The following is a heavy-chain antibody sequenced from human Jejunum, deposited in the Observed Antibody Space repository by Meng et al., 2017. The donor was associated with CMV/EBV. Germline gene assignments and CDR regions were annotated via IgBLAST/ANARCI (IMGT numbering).Heavy chain of an antibody. CDR2: IYAGGTT. CDR3: TTFTAATGSIDY. V-gene: IGHV3-53*01. D-gene: IGHD6-13*01. Sequence: EVQLVESGGGLIQPGGSLRLSCAASEFTVSSNYMSWVRQAPGKGLEWVSHIYAGGTTYYADSVKGRFTISRDNSKNTVSLQMNSLRADDTAVYYCTTFTAATGSIDYWGQGTLVTVSS. CDR1: EFTVSSNY. J-gene: IGHJ4*02.